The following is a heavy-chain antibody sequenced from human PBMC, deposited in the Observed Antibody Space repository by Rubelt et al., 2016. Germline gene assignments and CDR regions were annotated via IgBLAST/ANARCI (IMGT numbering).Heavy chain of an antibody. D-gene: IGHD6-13*01. V-gene: IGHV4-34*01. J-gene: IGHJ4*02. Sequence: QVQLQQWGAGLLKPSETLSLTCAVYGGSFTDYYWTWIRQPPGKGLEWIGEINHSGSTNYNSSLKSRATISVDTSKSQFSPRLNSVTAAYPALYYCTRGGSSSHFPYFDYWGQEILVTVSS. CDR2: INHSGST. CDR1: GGSFTDYY. CDR3: TRGGSSSHFPYFDY.